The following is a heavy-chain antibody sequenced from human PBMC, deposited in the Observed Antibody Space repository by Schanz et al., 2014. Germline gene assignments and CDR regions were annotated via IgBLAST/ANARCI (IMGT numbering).Heavy chain of an antibody. D-gene: IGHD3-9*01. CDR3: AKDHAGSDILTALGN. Sequence: EVHLLESGGGLVQPGGSLRLSCAASGFTFSNHALSWVRQAPGKGLEWVSGIGGSGDSTHYADSVKGRFIISRDNSKNTLYLQVNSLRVEDTAVYYCAKDHAGSDILTALGNWGQGTLVTVSS. V-gene: IGHV3-23*01. J-gene: IGHJ4*02. CDR1: GFTFSNHA. CDR2: IGGSGDST.